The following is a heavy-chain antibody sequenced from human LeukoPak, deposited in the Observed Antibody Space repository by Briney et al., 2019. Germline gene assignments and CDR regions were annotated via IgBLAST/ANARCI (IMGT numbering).Heavy chain of an antibody. CDR1: GFTFSTYP. V-gene: IGHV3-23*01. Sequence: GGSLRLSCAASGFTFSTYPMSWVRQAPGKGLEWVSAISASGGGTYYADSVKGRLTISTDKSKSTVFLQMSSLAAEDTAFYWAKTPYCSKDVGHYFDYWGQGILVTVSS. CDR2: ISASGGGT. D-gene: IGHD1-26*01. J-gene: IGHJ4*02. CDR3: AKTPYCSKDVGHYFDY.